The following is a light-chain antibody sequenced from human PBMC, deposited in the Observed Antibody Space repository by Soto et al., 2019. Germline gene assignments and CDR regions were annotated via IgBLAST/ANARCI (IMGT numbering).Light chain of an antibody. Sequence: DIQLTQSPSFLSASVGDRVTITCRASQGISSYLAWYQQKPGKAPKLLIYAASTLQSGVPSRFSGSGSGTEFTLTISSLQPEDFATYYCQQLNSYLYPFGRGTKLEIK. V-gene: IGKV1-9*01. CDR2: AAS. CDR1: QGISSY. CDR3: QQLNSYLYP. J-gene: IGKJ2*01.